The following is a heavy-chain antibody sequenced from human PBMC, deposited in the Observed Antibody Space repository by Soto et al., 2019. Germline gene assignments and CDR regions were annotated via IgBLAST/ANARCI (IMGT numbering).Heavy chain of an antibody. CDR3: ARGTRVVAAGPPAWFDP. CDR1: GGSCSGYY. D-gene: IGHD6-13*01. V-gene: IGHV4-34*01. CDR2: INHSGST. Sequence: SETLSLTCAVYGGSCSGYYWSWIRQPPGKGLEWIGEINHSGSTNYNPSLKSRVTISVDTSKNQFSLKLSSVTAADTAVYYCARGTRVVAAGPPAWFDPWGQGTLVTVSS. J-gene: IGHJ5*02.